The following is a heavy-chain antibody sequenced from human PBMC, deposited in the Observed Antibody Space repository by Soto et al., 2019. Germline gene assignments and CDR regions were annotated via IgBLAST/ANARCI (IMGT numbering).Heavy chain of an antibody. CDR2: ISWNSGSI. J-gene: IGHJ6*02. Sequence: QPGGSLRLSCAASGFTFDDYAMHWVRQAPGKGLEWVSGISWNSGSIGYADSVKGRFTISRDNAKNPLYLQMNSLRAEDTALYYCAKELYYYDSSGYHGNYYYGMDVWGQGTTVTVSS. V-gene: IGHV3-9*01. D-gene: IGHD3-22*01. CDR3: AKELYYYDSSGYHGNYYYGMDV. CDR1: GFTFDDYA.